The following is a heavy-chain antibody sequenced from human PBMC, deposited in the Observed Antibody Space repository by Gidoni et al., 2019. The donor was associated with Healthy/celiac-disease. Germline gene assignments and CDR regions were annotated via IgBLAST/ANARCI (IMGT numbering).Heavy chain of an antibody. D-gene: IGHD6-19*01. CDR1: VFTLEDYG. CDR3: VRDFKQCLVYNLFDP. J-gene: IGHJ5*02. CDR2: ISWNGGST. V-gene: IGHV3-20*04. Sequence: EVQLVESGGRVVRPGQPMTRSCAATVFTLEDYGMSCVRHAPGQGLEWVSGISWNGGSTGYVDSVKGRFTISRDNVKTSLYLQMNSLRAEDTALYYCVRDFKQCLVYNLFDPWGQGTLVTVSS.